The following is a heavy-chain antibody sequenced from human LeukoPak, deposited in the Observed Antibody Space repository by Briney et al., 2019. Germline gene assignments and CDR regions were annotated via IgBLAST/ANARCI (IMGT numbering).Heavy chain of an antibody. Sequence: GGSLRLSCAASGFTFSSYWMNWARQAPGKGLEWVASINHNGNVNYYVDSVKGRFTISRDNAKNSLYLQMSSLRAEDTAVYYCAREGRDYYGMDVWGQGTTVTVSS. V-gene: IGHV3-7*01. CDR1: GFTFSSYW. J-gene: IGHJ6*02. D-gene: IGHD1-26*01. CDR2: INHNGNVN. CDR3: AREGRDYYGMDV.